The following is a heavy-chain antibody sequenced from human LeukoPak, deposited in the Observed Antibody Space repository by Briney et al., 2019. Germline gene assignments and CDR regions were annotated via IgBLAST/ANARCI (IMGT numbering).Heavy chain of an antibody. Sequence: GASVKVSCKASGYTFTSYGISWVRQAPGQGLEWMGWIIPIFGTANYAQKFQGRVTITADESTSTAYMELSSLRSEDTAVYYCARDNSVGDEAWWFNPWGQGTLVTVSS. CDR2: IIPIFGTA. CDR3: ARDNSVGDEAWWFNP. J-gene: IGHJ5*02. CDR1: GYTFTSYG. D-gene: IGHD1-26*01. V-gene: IGHV1-69*13.